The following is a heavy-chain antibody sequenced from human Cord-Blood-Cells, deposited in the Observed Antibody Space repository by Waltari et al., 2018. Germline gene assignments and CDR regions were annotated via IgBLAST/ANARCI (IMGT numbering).Heavy chain of an antibody. CDR1: GGSFSGYY. Sequence: QVQLQQWGAGLLKPSETLSLTCAVYGGSFSGYYWSWIRQPPGKGLEWIGEINHSGNTNYNPSLKSRVTISVDTSKNQFSLKLSSVTAADTAVYYCARISKGMFDYWGQGTLVTVSS. J-gene: IGHJ4*02. CDR2: INHSGNT. CDR3: ARISKGMFDY. V-gene: IGHV4-34*01.